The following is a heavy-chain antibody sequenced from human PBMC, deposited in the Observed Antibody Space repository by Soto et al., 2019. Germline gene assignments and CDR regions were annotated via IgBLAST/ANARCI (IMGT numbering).Heavy chain of an antibody. D-gene: IGHD3-22*01. CDR3: ARTYYYDSSGYFNWFDP. CDR1: GGTFGSYA. V-gene: IGHV1-69*13. CDR2: IIPIFGTA. Sequence: SVKVSCKASGGTFGSYAISWVRQAPGQGLEWMGGIIPIFGTANYAQKFQGRVTITADESTSTAYMELSSLRSEDTAVYYCARTYYYDSSGYFNWFDPWGQGTLVTVSS. J-gene: IGHJ5*02.